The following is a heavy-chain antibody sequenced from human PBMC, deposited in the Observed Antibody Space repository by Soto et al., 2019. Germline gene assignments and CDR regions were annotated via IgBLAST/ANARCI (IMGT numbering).Heavy chain of an antibody. CDR1: GGTFSSYA. CDR2: IIPIFGTA. J-gene: IGHJ4*02. CDR3: AISIDGYKYYFDY. Sequence: SVKVSCKASGGTFSSYAISWVRQAPGQGLEWMGGIIPIFGTANYAQKFQGRVTITADKSTSTAYMELSSLRSEDTAVYYCAISIDGYKYYFDYWGQGTLVTVSS. D-gene: IGHD5-12*01. V-gene: IGHV1-69*06.